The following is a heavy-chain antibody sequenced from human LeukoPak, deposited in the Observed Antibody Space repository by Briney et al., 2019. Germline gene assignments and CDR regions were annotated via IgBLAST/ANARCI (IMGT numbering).Heavy chain of an antibody. CDR3: ARAYYYDSSGYYYNAFDI. J-gene: IGHJ3*02. Sequence: GASVKVSCKASGGTFISYAISWVRQAPGQGLEWMGRIIPILGIANYAQKFQGRVTITADKSTSTAYMELSSLRSEDTAVYYCARAYYYDSSGYYYNAFDIWGQGTMVTVSS. D-gene: IGHD3-22*01. CDR1: GGTFISYA. CDR2: IIPILGIA. V-gene: IGHV1-69*04.